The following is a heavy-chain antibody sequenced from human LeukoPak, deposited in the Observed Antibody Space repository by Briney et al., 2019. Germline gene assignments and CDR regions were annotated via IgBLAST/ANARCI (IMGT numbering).Heavy chain of an antibody. CDR2: ISGIGGST. Sequence: PGGSLRLSCAASGFTFSNYAMNWVRQAPGKGLEWVSAISGIGGSTYYADSVKGRFTISRDNSKNTLYLQVNSLRAEDTAVYYCARGLYSSSPWGQGILVTVSS. D-gene: IGHD6-6*01. CDR3: ARGLYSSSP. V-gene: IGHV3-23*01. CDR1: GFTFSNYA. J-gene: IGHJ4*02.